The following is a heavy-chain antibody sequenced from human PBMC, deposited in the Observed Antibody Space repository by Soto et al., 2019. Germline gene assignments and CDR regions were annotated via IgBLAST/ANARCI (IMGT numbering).Heavy chain of an antibody. V-gene: IGHV3-23*01. CDR1: GFTFSNYA. CDR3: AKGSASGSPYYFDF. CDR2: ITGSGGDT. Sequence: EVQLLESGGGLVQPGGSLRLSCAASGFTFSNYAMSWVRQAPGKGLEWVSAITGSGGDTYHADSVKGRFTISRDNSKNTLFLQMNRLRADDTAVYYCAKGSASGSPYYFDFWGQGILVTVSS. D-gene: IGHD6-25*01. J-gene: IGHJ4*02.